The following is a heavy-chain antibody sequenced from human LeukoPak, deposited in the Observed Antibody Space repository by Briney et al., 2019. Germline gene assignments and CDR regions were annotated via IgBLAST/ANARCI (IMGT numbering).Heavy chain of an antibody. CDR3: ARHTWGGAFDI. J-gene: IGHJ3*02. CDR1: GGSFSGYY. Sequence: SETLSLTCAVYGGSFSGYYWSWIRQPPGKGLEWIGEINHSGSTNYNPSLKSRVTISVDTSRDQFSLKLSSVTAADTAVYYCARHTWGGAFDIWGQGTMVTVSS. D-gene: IGHD3-16*01. CDR2: INHSGST. V-gene: IGHV4-34*01.